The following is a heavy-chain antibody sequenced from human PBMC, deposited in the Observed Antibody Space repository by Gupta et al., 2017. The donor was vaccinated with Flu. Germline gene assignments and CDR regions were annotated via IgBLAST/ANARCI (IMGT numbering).Heavy chain of an antibody. CDR1: GFPFSRYG. D-gene: IGHD4-23*01. Sequence: QVQLVESGGGVVQPGRSLRLSCAASGFPFSRYGMHWVRQAPGKGLEWVAVISYDGSNEYYADSVKGRFTISRDNSKNTLYLQMNSLRAEDTAVYYCAKGPALYGGNSADAFDIWGQGTMVTVSS. V-gene: IGHV3-30*18. CDR3: AKGPALYGGNSADAFDI. CDR2: ISYDGSNE. J-gene: IGHJ3*02.